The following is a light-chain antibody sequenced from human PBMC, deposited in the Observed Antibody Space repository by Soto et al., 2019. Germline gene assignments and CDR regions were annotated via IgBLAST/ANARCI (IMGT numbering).Light chain of an antibody. V-gene: IGKV1-9*01. CDR3: QQLHSYPYT. CDR1: QDISIN. J-gene: IGKJ2*01. CDR2: GAS. Sequence: QLTQSPSSLSASVGDRDTITCRASQDISINLAWYHQIPGKAPKVLISGASAVQTGVPSEFSGSGSGTDFTLTISSLQPEHFSTYYCQQLHSYPYTFGQGTKLEI.